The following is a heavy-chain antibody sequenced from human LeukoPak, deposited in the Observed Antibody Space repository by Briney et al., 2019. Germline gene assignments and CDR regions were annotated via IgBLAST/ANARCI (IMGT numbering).Heavy chain of an antibody. V-gene: IGHV1-18*01. CDR3: ARRYCGGDCYLDAFDI. J-gene: IGHJ3*02. D-gene: IGHD2-21*02. Sequence: CASVPVSCKASGYTFTNCDISWVRQAPGQGLEWMGRISAYNGVTNYAQKFQGRVTITTDTSTSTAYMELRSLRSDDTAVYYRARRYCGGDCYLDAFDIWGQGTMVTASS. CDR1: GYTFTNCD. CDR2: ISAYNGVT.